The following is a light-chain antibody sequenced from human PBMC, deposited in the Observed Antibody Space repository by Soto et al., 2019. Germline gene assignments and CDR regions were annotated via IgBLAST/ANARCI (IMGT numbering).Light chain of an antibody. V-gene: IGKV3-15*01. CDR3: QQYNKWPYT. CDR2: HPS. CDR1: QHVSSN. J-gene: IGKJ2*01. Sequence: EIVMTQSPATLSVSPGGSATLSCRASQHVSSNFAWYRQKPGQAPTLRIYHPSTKAPGIPASFSGSGSGTEFTLSISPLQSEEFAVYYCQQYNKWPYTFGQGTKLPIK.